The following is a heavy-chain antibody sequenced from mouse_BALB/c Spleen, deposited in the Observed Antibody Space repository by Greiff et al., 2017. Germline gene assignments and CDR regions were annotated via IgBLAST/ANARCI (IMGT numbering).Heavy chain of an antibody. CDR1: GYTFTSYW. J-gene: IGHJ4*01. Sequence: VQLQQSGAELARPGASVKLSCKASGYTFTSYWMQWVKQRPGQGLEWIGAIYPGDGDTRYTQKFKGKATLTADKSSSTAYMQLSSLASEDSAVYYCARLELYYYAMDYWGQGTSVTVSS. CDR3: ARLELYYYAMDY. CDR2: IYPGDGDT. D-gene: IGHD4-1*01. V-gene: IGHV1-87*01.